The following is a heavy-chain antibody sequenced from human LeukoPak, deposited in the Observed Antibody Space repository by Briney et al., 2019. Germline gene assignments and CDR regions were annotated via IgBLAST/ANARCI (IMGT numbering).Heavy chain of an antibody. D-gene: IGHD3-10*01. CDR2: INHSGST. CDR3: ARGVPGY. V-gene: IGHV4-34*01. CDR1: GGSFSGYY. Sequence: SETLSLTCAVYGGSFSGYYWSWIRQPPGKGLEWIGEINHSGSTNYNPSLKSRLTISVDTSKNQFSLKLSSVTAADTAVYYCARGVPGYWGQGTLVTISS. J-gene: IGHJ4*02.